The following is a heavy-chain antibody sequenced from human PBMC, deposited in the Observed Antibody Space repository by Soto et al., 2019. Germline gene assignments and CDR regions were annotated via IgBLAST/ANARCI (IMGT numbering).Heavy chain of an antibody. D-gene: IGHD1-26*01. Sequence: GSLRLSCAASGFNDSSNYMCWFRQAPGKGLEWVSAISYGGGTTYYADSVKGRFTISRDNSKNTLYLQMNSLRAEDTAVYYCAKDNLLEGKFDPWGQGTLVTVSS. V-gene: IGHV3-23*01. CDR1: GFNDSSNY. CDR2: ISYGGGTT. J-gene: IGHJ5*02. CDR3: AKDNLLEGKFDP.